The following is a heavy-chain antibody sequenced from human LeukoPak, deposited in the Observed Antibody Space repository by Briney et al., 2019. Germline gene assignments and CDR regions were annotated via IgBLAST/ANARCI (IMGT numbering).Heavy chain of an antibody. J-gene: IGHJ4*02. CDR3: AREDGYCSGGNCYSYFDS. D-gene: IGHD2-15*01. V-gene: IGHV3-7*01. CDR1: KFIFSNYW. Sequence: GGSLRLSCEASKFIFSNYWMSWVRQAPGKGLEWVAYIKKTGSETYYVDPVKGRFTITRDNARNSVLLQMNSLRAEDTAVYYCAREDGYCSGGNCYSYFDSWGQGTLVTVSS. CDR2: IKKTGSET.